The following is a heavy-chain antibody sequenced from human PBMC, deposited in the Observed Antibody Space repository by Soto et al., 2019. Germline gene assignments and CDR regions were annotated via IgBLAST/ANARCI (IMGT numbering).Heavy chain of an antibody. Sequence: ASVKVSCKASGYTFTSYGISWVRQAPGQGLEWMGWISAYNGNTNYAQKLQGRVTMTTDTSTSTAYMELRSLRSDDTAVYYCARNQDYDFWSGYKNWFDPWGQGTLGTVSS. D-gene: IGHD3-3*01. J-gene: IGHJ5*02. V-gene: IGHV1-18*01. CDR2: ISAYNGNT. CDR1: GYTFTSYG. CDR3: ARNQDYDFWSGYKNWFDP.